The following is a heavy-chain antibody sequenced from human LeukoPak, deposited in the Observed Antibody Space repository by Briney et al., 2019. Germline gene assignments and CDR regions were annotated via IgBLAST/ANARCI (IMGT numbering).Heavy chain of an antibody. Sequence: GGSLRLSCAASGFTFSNAWMSWVRQAPGKGLEWVGRIKSKTDGRTTDYAAPVKGRFTISRDDSRNTLYLQMNSLKTEDTAVYYCTTDIPIITYYYGSGSYYWGQGTLVTVSS. CDR2: IKSKTDGRTT. CDR3: TTDIPIITYYYGSGSYY. D-gene: IGHD3-10*01. CDR1: GFTFSNAW. J-gene: IGHJ4*02. V-gene: IGHV3-15*01.